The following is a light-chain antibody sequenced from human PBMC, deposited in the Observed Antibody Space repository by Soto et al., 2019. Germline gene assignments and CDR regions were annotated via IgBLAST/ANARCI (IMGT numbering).Light chain of an antibody. CDR3: QQYDDIPYT. V-gene: IGKV1-33*01. Sequence: DVQMTQSPSSLSASVGDRVTITCQASQDISKYLNWFQQKPGKAPQALITDASDLETGVSSRFTGSGSGINFILLIDSLQPEDIATYYCQQYDDIPYTFGQGTKLEIK. J-gene: IGKJ2*01. CDR1: QDISKY. CDR2: DAS.